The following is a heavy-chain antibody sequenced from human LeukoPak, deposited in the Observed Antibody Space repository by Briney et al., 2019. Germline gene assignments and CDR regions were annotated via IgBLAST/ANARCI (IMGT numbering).Heavy chain of an antibody. J-gene: IGHJ4*02. Sequence: GGSLRLSCAASGFTFSTYAMSWVRQAPGKGLEWVSAIGASGSSTYYADSVKGRFTISRDNSKNSLYLQMNSLRAEDTAVYYCARGEGPDYWGQGTLVTVSS. V-gene: IGHV3-23*01. CDR2: IGASGSST. CDR3: ARGEGPDY. CDR1: GFTFSTYA.